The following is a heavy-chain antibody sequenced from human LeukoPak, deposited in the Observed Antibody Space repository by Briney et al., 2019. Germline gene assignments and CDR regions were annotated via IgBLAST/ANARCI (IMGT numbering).Heavy chain of an antibody. CDR1: GYTFTSYG. Sequence: ASVKVSCKASGYTFTSYGISWVRQAPGQGLEWLGWISAYNGNTNYAQKLQGRVTMTTDTSTSTAYMELRSLRSDDTAVYYCASTKDYGGNRGYYFDYWGQGTLVTVSS. CDR3: ASTKDYGGNRGYYFDY. J-gene: IGHJ4*02. CDR2: ISAYNGNT. V-gene: IGHV1-18*01. D-gene: IGHD4-23*01.